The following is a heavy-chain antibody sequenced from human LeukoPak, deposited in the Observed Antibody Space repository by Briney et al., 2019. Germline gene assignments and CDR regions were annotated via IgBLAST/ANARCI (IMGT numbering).Heavy chain of an antibody. V-gene: IGHV4-38-2*02. J-gene: IGHJ4*02. CDR2: IYHSGST. CDR1: GYSISSGYY. D-gene: IGHD5-18*01. CDR3: ARETGGYSYSLDY. Sequence: SETLSLTCAVSGYSISSGYYWGWIRQPPGKGLEWIGSIYHSGSTYYNPSLKRRVTISVDTSKNQFSLKLSSVTAADTAVYYCARETGGYSYSLDYWGQGTLVTVSS.